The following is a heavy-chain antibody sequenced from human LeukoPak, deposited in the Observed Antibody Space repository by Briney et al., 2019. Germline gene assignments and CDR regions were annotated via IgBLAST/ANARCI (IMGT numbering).Heavy chain of an antibody. CDR1: GFTFSSYG. V-gene: IGHV3-23*01. D-gene: IGHD2-8*01. Sequence: GGTLRLSCAASGFTFSSYGMSWVRQAPGKGLEWVSAISGSGGSTYYADSVKGRFTISRDNSKNTLYLQMHTLRAEDTAVYFCAKDQGVRFYYFDDWGQGTLVTVSS. CDR2: ISGSGGST. J-gene: IGHJ4*02. CDR3: AKDQGVRFYYFDD.